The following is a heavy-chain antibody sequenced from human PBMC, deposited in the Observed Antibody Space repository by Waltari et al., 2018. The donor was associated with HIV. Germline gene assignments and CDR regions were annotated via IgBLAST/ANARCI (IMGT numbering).Heavy chain of an antibody. CDR1: GGTFSTSA. Sequence: HVQVVQSGAEVKKPGSSVRVSCKTSGGTFSTSAISWVRQAQGQGLEWMGGIIPLFGTSNYAQKFQSRITIIADESTSTAYMEVHRLTSEDTAMYYCASASDIVIEATSKKGYFYGLDVWGQGTTVTVSS. CDR3: ASASDIVIEATSKKGYFYGLDV. V-gene: IGHV1-69*01. CDR2: IIPLFGTS. J-gene: IGHJ6*02. D-gene: IGHD3-16*02.